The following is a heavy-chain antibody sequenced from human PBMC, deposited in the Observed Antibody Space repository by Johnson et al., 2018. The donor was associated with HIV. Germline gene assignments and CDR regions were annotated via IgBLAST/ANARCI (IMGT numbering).Heavy chain of an antibody. J-gene: IGHJ3*02. D-gene: IGHD1-26*01. CDR2: IREDGSDK. CDR1: GFIFSSYW. V-gene: IGHV3-7*05. CDR3: AKVIGEPGI. Sequence: VQLLESGGGVVQPGRSLRLSCAASGFIFSSYWMTWVRQAPGKGLEWLANIREDGSDKYYAGSVKGRFTISRDNAKNSLYLQMNNLRGEDTAVYFCAKVIGEPGIWGQGTMVTVSS.